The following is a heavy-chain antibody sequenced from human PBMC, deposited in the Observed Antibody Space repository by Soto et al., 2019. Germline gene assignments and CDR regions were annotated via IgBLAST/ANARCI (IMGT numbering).Heavy chain of an antibody. J-gene: IGHJ4*02. D-gene: IGHD6-13*01. CDR3: ARRAAAGRSFDY. Sequence: HVQLVESGGGLVKPGGSLSLSCAASGFTFSDYYMTWIRQAPGKGLEWVSYISSSGNSIYYADSVRGRFTVSRDNAKNSLFLQMNSLRAEDTAVYYCARRAAAGRSFDYWGLGTLVTVSS. CDR2: ISSSGNSI. V-gene: IGHV3-11*01. CDR1: GFTFSDYY.